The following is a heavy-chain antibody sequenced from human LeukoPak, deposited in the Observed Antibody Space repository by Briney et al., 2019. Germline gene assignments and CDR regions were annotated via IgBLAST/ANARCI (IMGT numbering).Heavy chain of an antibody. D-gene: IGHD3-3*01. CDR3: ARAYDFWSGYWYYFDY. J-gene: IGHJ4*02. Sequence: PSETLSLTCTVSGYSISSGYYWGWIRPPPGKGLEWIGRIYHSGSTYYNPSLKRRVTISVDTSKNQFSLKLSSVTAADTAVYYCARAYDFWSGYWYYFDYWGQGTLVTVSS. CDR1: GYSISSGYY. V-gene: IGHV4-38-2*02. CDR2: IYHSGST.